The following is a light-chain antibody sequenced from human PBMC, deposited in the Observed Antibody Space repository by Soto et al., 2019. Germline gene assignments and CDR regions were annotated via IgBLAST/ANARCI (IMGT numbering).Light chain of an antibody. Sequence: DIQLTQSPSFLSASVGDRVTITCRTSQGISSYLAWYQQKPGKAPKLLIYAASTLQSGVPSRFSGSGSGTEFPLTISSLQPEDFATYYCQQLNSYSLFGPGTKVDIK. J-gene: IGKJ3*01. V-gene: IGKV1-9*01. CDR3: QQLNSYSL. CDR1: QGISSY. CDR2: AAS.